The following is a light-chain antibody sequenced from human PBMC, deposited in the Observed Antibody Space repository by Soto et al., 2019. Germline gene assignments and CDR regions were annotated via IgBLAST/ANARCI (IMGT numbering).Light chain of an antibody. CDR2: DAS. CDR1: QSVSSY. Sequence: EIVLTQSPATLSLSPGERATLSCRASQSVSSYLAWYQQKPDQAPRLLIYDASNRATGIPARFSGSGSGTDFTLTISSLEPEDCAVYYCQQRSNWPPTFGQGTKLEIK. CDR3: QQRSNWPPT. J-gene: IGKJ2*01. V-gene: IGKV3-11*01.